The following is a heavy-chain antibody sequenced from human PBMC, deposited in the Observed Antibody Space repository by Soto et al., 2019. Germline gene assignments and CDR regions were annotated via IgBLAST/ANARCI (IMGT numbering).Heavy chain of an antibody. CDR2: IYYSGST. CDR3: ARSVKGGYYFDY. J-gene: IGHJ4*02. CDR1: GGSISSGGYY. D-gene: IGHD3-16*01. Sequence: SETLSLTCTVSGGSISSGGYYWSWIRQHPGKGLGWIGYIYYSGSTYYNPSLKSRVTISVDTSKNQFSLKLSSVTAADTAVYYCARSVKGGYYFDYWGQGTLVTVSS. V-gene: IGHV4-31*03.